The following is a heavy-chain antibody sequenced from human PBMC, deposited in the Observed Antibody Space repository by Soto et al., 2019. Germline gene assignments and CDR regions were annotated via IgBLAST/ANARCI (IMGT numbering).Heavy chain of an antibody. D-gene: IGHD2-2*01. CDR2: ISDSGST. CDR1: GFTFSTYA. V-gene: IGHV3-23*01. J-gene: IGHJ4*02. Sequence: EVQLLESGGGLAQPGGSLRLSCAASGFTFSTYAMSWVRQAAGKGLEWVSTISDSGSTYYADSVKGRFTISRDNSKNTLYQEMNGLRANVTAVYYCAKNKGGMDCSRTSCLYSFDYWGQGSLVTVSS. CDR3: AKNKGGMDCSRTSCLYSFDY.